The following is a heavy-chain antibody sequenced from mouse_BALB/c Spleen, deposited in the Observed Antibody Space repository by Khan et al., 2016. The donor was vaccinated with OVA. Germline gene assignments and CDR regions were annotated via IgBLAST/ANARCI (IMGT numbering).Heavy chain of an antibody. CDR2: ISYSGNT. CDR1: GYSITSEFA. D-gene: IGHD2-4*01. CDR3: ARKDYYDYDPFPY. Sequence: EVQHVESGPGLVKPSQSLSLTCTVTGYSITSEFAWNWIRQFPGNKLEWMGYISYSGNTRYNPSLKSLISITRDTSRNQFFLQLNSVTTEDTATYYCARKDYYDYDPFPYWGQGTLVTVSA. J-gene: IGHJ3*01. V-gene: IGHV3-2*02.